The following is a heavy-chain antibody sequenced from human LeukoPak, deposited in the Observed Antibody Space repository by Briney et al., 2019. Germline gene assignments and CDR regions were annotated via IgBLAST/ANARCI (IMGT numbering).Heavy chain of an antibody. CDR1: GDSLNTYY. CDR2: IYYSGHT. J-gene: IGHJ4*02. Sequence: PSETLSLTCAVSGDSLNTYYWNWIRQTPGKGLEWVGYIYYSGHTDYNPSLKSGVTISVDTSKNQFSLSLRSVTGADTAVYYCGRQGYTASYYFVDYWSQGTLVTVSS. D-gene: IGHD1-26*01. CDR3: GRQGYTASYYFVDY. V-gene: IGHV4-59*08.